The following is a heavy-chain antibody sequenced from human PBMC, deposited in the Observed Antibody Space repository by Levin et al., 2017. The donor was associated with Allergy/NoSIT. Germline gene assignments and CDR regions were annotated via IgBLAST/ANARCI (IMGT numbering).Heavy chain of an antibody. J-gene: IGHJ4*02. CDR3: AGSGSYYIGDY. D-gene: IGHD3-10*01. CDR1: GFTFSSYG. CDR2: IWYDGSNK. Sequence: GESLKISCAASGFTFSSYGMHWVRQAPGKGLEWVAVIWYDGSNKYYADSVKGRFTISRDNSKNTLYLQMNSLRAEDTAVYYCAGSGSYYIGDYWGQGTLVTVSS. V-gene: IGHV3-33*01.